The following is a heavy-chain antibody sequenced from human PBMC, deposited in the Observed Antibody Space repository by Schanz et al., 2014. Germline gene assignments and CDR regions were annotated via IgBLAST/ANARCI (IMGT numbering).Heavy chain of an antibody. V-gene: IGHV3-23*04. CDR3: TRGSGSRSYGWYYDS. D-gene: IGHD3-10*01. CDR2: VSGRGDTT. Sequence: DVQLVESGGGLVQPGGSLRLSCAASGFTFTDYVMTWVRQTPGKGLEWVSGVSGRGDTTYYADSVKGRFTISRDNAKYTLYLQMNSLRAEDTAVYYCTRGSGSRSYGWYYDSWGQGTLVTVSS. J-gene: IGHJ4*02. CDR1: GFTFTDYV.